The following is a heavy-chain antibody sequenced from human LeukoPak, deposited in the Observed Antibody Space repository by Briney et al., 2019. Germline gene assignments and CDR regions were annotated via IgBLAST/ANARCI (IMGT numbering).Heavy chain of an antibody. CDR3: ARVSLAGAFFDS. CDR2: IKQDASEK. J-gene: IGHJ4*02. CDR1: GFTFSSYW. Sequence: GGSLRLSCAASGFTFSSYWMSWVRQAPGEGREWVANIKQDASEKYYVASVTGRFTIFKDNAKNSLYLQMNSLRAEDTAVYFCARVSLAGAFFDSWGQGTLVTVAS. D-gene: IGHD6-13*01. V-gene: IGHV3-7*01.